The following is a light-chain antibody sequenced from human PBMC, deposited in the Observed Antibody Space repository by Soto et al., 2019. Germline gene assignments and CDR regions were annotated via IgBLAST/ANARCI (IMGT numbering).Light chain of an antibody. CDR1: QPVSSN. Sequence: ETVMTQSPVTLSVSPGERATLSCRASQPVSSNLAWYQQKPGQAPRLLIYGASTRASGVPARFSGSGSGTEFTLSISSLQSEDFAVDYCQQCSDWSLSFGGGTKMEFK. V-gene: IGKV3-15*01. CDR3: QQCSDWSLS. J-gene: IGKJ4*01. CDR2: GAS.